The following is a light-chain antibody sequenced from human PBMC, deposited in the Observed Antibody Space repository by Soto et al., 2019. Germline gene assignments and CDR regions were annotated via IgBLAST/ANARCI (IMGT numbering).Light chain of an antibody. J-gene: IGLJ1*01. V-gene: IGLV2-8*01. CDR1: SSDVGGYDS. CDR2: EVT. CDR3: SSYAGINKXV. Sequence: QSALTQPPSASGSPGQSVSIACTGTSSDVGGYDSVSWYQQHPGKAPKLMIYEVTKRPSGVPDRFSGSKSGNTASLTVSGLQAEDEADYYCSSYAGINKXVFGTRTKVT.